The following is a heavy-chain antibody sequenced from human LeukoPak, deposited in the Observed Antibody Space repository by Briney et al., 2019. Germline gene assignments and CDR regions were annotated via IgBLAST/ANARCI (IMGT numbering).Heavy chain of an antibody. Sequence: GGSLRLSCTVSGFSFREHWMSWVRQAPGKGLEWVGNIKEDGNEDYYVDSVEGRFVIFRDNAKNSLYLQMHSLRAEDTAVYYCTRGDRGYVESLYWGRGTLVTVSS. CDR1: GFSFREHW. CDR2: IKEDGNED. CDR3: TRGDRGYVESLY. V-gene: IGHV3-7*02. J-gene: IGHJ4*02. D-gene: IGHD5-12*01.